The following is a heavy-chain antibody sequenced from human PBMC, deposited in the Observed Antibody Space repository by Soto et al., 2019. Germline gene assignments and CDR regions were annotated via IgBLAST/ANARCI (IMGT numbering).Heavy chain of an antibody. J-gene: IGHJ4*02. CDR2: ISSSRSYI. CDR3: ARGRYYSDSSYYYQFDY. CDR1: GFTFSSYS. Sequence: GGSLRLSCAASGFTFSSYSMNWVRQAPGRGLEWVSSISSSRSYIYYADSLKGRFTISRDNAKNSLFLQMDSLRAEDTAVYYCARGRYYSDSSYYYQFDYWGQGTLVTVSS. D-gene: IGHD3-22*01. V-gene: IGHV3-21*01.